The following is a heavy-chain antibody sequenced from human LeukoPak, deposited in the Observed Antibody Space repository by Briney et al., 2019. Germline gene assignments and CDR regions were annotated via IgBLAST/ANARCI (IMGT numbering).Heavy chain of an antibody. J-gene: IGHJ4*02. D-gene: IGHD3-10*01. CDR2: IYSGGST. CDR1: GFTVSSNY. CDR3: ARVYYYGSGSYPGAHFDY. Sequence: PGGSLRLSCAASGFTVSSNYMSWVRQAPGKGLEWVSVIYSGGSTYYADSVKGRFTISRDNSKNTLYLQMNSLRAEDTAVYYCARVYYYGSGSYPGAHFDYWGQGTLVTVSS. V-gene: IGHV3-53*01.